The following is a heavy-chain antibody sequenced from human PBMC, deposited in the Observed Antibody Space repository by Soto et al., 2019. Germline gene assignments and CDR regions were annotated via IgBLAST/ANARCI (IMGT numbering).Heavy chain of an antibody. CDR3: ARGGYYDTSWGKLSHYGLDV. J-gene: IGHJ6*02. V-gene: IGHV1-18*01. CDR2: ISPYNDYT. CDR1: GYTFIRYG. D-gene: IGHD3-16*01. Sequence: QVQLAQSANEVKKPGASVRVSCKAAGYTFIRYGIAWVRQAPGQGLEGMGWISPYNDYTVDAQKFQGRVSTTADTSTSTVYMNLTGLKSDDTAVYYCARGGYYDTSWGKLSHYGLDVWGQGTSVSVSS.